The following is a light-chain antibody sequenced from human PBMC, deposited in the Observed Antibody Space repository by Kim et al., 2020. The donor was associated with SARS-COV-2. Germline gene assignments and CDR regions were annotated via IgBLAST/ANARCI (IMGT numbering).Light chain of an antibody. J-gene: IGKJ4*01. CDR3: QQFLT. Sequence: TLSLSPGERATLSCRASEIITSRYLAWYQQRPGQAPRLLIYGASSRATGIPDRFSGSGSGTDFTLTISRLEPEDFAMYYCQQFLTFGGGTKVDIK. V-gene: IGKV3-20*01. CDR2: GAS. CDR1: EIITSRY.